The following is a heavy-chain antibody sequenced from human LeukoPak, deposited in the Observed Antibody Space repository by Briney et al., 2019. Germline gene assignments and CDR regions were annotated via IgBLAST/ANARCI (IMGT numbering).Heavy chain of an antibody. Sequence: PGGSLRLSCAASGFTFSDYYMSWIRQAPGKGLEWVSYISSSGSTIYYADSVKGRFTISRDNAKNSLYLQMNSLRAEDTAVYYCRAWIQLWRFIDYWGQGTLVTVSS. CDR2: ISSSGSTI. D-gene: IGHD5-18*01. CDR3: RAWIQLWRFIDY. J-gene: IGHJ4*02. V-gene: IGHV3-11*04. CDR1: GFTFSDYY.